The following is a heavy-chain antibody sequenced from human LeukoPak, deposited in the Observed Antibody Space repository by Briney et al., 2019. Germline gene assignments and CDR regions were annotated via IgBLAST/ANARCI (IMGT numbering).Heavy chain of an antibody. CDR3: ARDGGVATTIYYFDY. D-gene: IGHD5-24*01. Sequence: GASVTVSCKASGYTFNGYYMHWVRQARGQGLEWMGWINPNSGGTNYAQKFQGRVTMTRDTSISTAYMELSRLRSDDTAVYYCARDGGVATTIYYFDYWGQGTLVTVSS. CDR1: GYTFNGYY. J-gene: IGHJ4*02. V-gene: IGHV1-2*02. CDR2: INPNSGGT.